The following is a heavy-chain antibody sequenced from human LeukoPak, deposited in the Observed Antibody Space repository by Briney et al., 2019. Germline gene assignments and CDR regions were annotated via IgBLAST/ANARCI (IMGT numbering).Heavy chain of an antibody. CDR3: AKKQIVEWELREDAFDI. CDR2: IKQDGSEK. CDR1: GFTFSSYW. V-gene: IGHV3-7*01. J-gene: IGHJ3*02. Sequence: PGGSLRLSCAASGFTFSSYWMSWVRQAPGKGLEWVANIKQDGSEKYYVDSVKGRFTISRDNAKNSLYLQMNSLRAEDTAVYYCAKKQIVEWELREDAFDIWGQGTMVTVSS. D-gene: IGHD1-26*01.